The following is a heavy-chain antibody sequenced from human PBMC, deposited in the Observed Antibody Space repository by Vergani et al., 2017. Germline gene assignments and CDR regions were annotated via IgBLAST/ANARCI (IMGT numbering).Heavy chain of an antibody. CDR1: GYTFTGYY. J-gene: IGHJ6*02. V-gene: IGHV1-2*02. CDR2: INPNSGGT. CDR3: AESLPDYYYGMDV. Sequence: QVQLVQSGAEVKKPGASVKVSCKASGYTFTGYYMHWVRQAPGQGLEWMGWINPNSGGTNYAQQFQGRVTMTRDTSISTAYMELSRLRSDDTAVYYCAESLPDYYYGMDVWGQGTTVTVSS.